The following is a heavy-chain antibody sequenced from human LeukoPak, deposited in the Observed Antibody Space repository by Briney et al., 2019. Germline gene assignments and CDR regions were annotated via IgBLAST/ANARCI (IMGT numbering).Heavy chain of an antibody. CDR3: ARDGSYKFDY. CDR1: GLTFSSAW. J-gene: IGHJ4*02. V-gene: IGHV3-74*01. D-gene: IGHD1-26*01. Sequence: GGSLRLSCAASGLTFSSAWMHLVRQTPGKGLVWVSRIQSDGTTTYADSVRGRFTISRDNAKNTLYLQMNNLRAEDTAVYYCARDGSYKFDYWGQGTLVTVSS. CDR2: IQSDGTT.